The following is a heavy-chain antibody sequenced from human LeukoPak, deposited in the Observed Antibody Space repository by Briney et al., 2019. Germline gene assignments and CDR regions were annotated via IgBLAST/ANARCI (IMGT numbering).Heavy chain of an antibody. CDR1: GGSISSGSYY. CDR3: ARHPGYCSGGSCPGPYYFDY. D-gene: IGHD2-15*01. J-gene: IGHJ4*02. Sequence: SETLSLTCTVSGGSISSGSYYWSWIRQPAGKGLEWIGRIYTSGSTNYNPSLKSRVTISVDTSKNQFSLKLSSVTAADTAVYYCARHPGYCSGGSCPGPYYFDYWGQGTLVTVSS. V-gene: IGHV4-61*02. CDR2: IYTSGST.